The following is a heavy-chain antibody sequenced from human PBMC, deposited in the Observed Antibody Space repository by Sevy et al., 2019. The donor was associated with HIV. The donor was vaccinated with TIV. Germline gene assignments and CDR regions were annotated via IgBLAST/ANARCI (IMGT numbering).Heavy chain of an antibody. D-gene: IGHD3-16*01. CDR3: AKDGTSGGNYGMDV. CDR2: ISGSGGST. CDR1: GLTFSNYG. J-gene: IGHJ6*02. Sequence: GGSLRLSCAASGLTFSNYGMRWVRQAPEKGLEWVSGISGSGGSTNYADSVKGRFIISRDNSKNTLYLQMNSLGAEDTAIYYCAKDGTSGGNYGMDVWGQGTTVTVSS. V-gene: IGHV3-23*01.